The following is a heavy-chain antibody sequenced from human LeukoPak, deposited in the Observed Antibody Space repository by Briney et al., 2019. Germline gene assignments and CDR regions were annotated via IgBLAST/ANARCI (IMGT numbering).Heavy chain of an antibody. V-gene: IGHV4-59*01. Sequence: SETLSLTCTVSGGSISSYYWSWIRQPPGKGLEWIGYIYYSGSTNYNPSLKSRVTISVDTSKNQFSLKLSSVTAADTAVYYCAGGYYDSSGYWPFDYWGQGTLVTVSS. CDR3: AGGYYDSSGYWPFDY. CDR1: GGSISSYY. D-gene: IGHD3-22*01. J-gene: IGHJ4*02. CDR2: IYYSGST.